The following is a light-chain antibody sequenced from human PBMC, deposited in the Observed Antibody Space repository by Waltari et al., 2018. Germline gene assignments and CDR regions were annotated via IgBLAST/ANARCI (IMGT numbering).Light chain of an antibody. V-gene: IGLV2-14*03. Sequence: QSALPQPASVSGSPGQSITISCTGTSDDIGAYHYVSWYQQHPGKAPNLVIFDVSNRPSGVSNRVSVSKSGNTAALTISGLQAEDEADFYCSSETSKSGLYVVFGGGTKLTV. CDR3: SSETSKSGLYVV. CDR1: SDDIGAYHY. CDR2: DVS. J-gene: IGLJ2*01.